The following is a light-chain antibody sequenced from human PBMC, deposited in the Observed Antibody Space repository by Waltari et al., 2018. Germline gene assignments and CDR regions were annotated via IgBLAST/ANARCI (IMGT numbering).Light chain of an antibody. V-gene: IGKV1-16*01. CDR1: QAISNY. CDR2: YAS. CDR3: QQHNSYPWT. J-gene: IGKJ1*01. Sequence: DIQMTQSPASLPASVGDTVTITCRASQAISNYLAWYQQKPGKAPKPLIHYASNLESGVPSRVSGSGSGTDFTLIISSLQPEDFATYFCQQHNSYPWTFGQGTKVEIK.